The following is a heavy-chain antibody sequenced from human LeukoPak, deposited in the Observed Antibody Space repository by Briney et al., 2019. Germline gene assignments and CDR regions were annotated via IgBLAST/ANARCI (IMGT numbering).Heavy chain of an antibody. V-gene: IGHV1-2*02. J-gene: IGHJ4*02. D-gene: IGHD3-16*02. CDR2: INANSGGT. Sequence: ASVKVSCKASVYTFTGYYMHWVRQAPGQGLEWMGWINANSGGTNYAQKFQGRVTMTRDTSISTAYMALSRLRSDDTAVYYCARVWHDYVWGSYRPTTEYYFDYWGQGTLVTVSS. CDR1: VYTFTGYY. CDR3: ARVWHDYVWGSYRPTTEYYFDY.